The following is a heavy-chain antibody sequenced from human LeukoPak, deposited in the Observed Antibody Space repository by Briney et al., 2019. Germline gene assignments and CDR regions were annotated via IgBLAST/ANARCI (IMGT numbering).Heavy chain of an antibody. CDR1: GFTFSSYS. CDR2: ISSSSSYI. D-gene: IGHD1-26*01. Sequence: PGGSLRLSCAASGFTFSSYSMNWVRQAPGKGLEWVSSISSSSSYIYYADSVKGRFTISRDNAKNSLYLQMNSLRTEDTSVYYCSXAPRYSGSYFDYWGQGTLVTVSS. V-gene: IGHV3-21*01. CDR3: SXAPRYSGSYFDY. J-gene: IGHJ4*02.